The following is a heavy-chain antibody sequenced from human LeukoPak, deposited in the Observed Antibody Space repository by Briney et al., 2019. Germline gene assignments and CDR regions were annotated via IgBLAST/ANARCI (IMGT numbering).Heavy chain of an antibody. D-gene: IGHD4-23*01. Sequence: SETLSLTCTVSAGSSSSGDYYWSWIRQPPGKGTEWIGYIYYSGSTYYNPSLKSRVTISVDTSKNQFSLKLSSVSAADTAVYYCARDLYGGTDFDYWGQGTLVTVSS. CDR1: AGSSSSGDYY. CDR2: IYYSGST. V-gene: IGHV4-30-4*08. CDR3: ARDLYGGTDFDY. J-gene: IGHJ4*02.